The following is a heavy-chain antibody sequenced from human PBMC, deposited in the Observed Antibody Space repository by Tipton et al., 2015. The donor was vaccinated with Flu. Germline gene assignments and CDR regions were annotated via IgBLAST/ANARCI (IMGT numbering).Heavy chain of an antibody. J-gene: IGHJ4*02. CDR3: ARALGYGDYVDY. CDR1: GFIFGDYW. D-gene: IGHD4-17*01. CDR2: INQDGSQI. V-gene: IGHV3-7*01. Sequence: SLRLSCLASGFIFGDYWMLWFRQAPGKGLEWVANINQDGSQIYYLNSVRGRFTISRDNARSSVYMQMNVLRAEDTAVYYCARALGYGDYVDYWGQGTLVTVSS.